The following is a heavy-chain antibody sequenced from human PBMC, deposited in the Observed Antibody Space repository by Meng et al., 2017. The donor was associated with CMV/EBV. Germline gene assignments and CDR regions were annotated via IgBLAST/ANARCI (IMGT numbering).Heavy chain of an antibody. V-gene: IGHV1-18*01. Sequence: ASVKVSCKASGYTFTSYGISWVRQAPGQGLEWMGWISAYNGNTNYAQKLQGRVTMTTDTSTSTAYMELRSLRSDDTAVYYCAREERGQLLLGIGHYYYYGMDVWGQGTTVTVSS. CDR3: AREERGQLLLGIGHYYYYGMDV. CDR1: GYTFTSYG. CDR2: ISAYNGNT. J-gene: IGHJ6*02. D-gene: IGHD2-2*01.